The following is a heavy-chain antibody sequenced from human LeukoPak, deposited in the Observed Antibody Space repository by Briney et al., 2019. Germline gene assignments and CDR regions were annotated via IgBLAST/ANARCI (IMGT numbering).Heavy chain of an antibody. V-gene: IGHV6-1*01. D-gene: IGHD2/OR15-2a*01. Sequence: SQTLSLTCGISGDSVSSNSAAWNWIRQSPSRGLEWLGRTFYRSNWYNDYAPSVKSRITVNPDTSKNQFSLQLNSVTPEDTAVYYCARGFFYTFDIWGQGTMVTVSS. CDR1: GDSVSSNSAA. CDR2: TFYRSNWYN. J-gene: IGHJ3*02. CDR3: ARGFFYTFDI.